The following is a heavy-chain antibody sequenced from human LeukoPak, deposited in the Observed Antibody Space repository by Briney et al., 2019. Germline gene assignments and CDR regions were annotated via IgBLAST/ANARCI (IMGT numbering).Heavy chain of an antibody. Sequence: GGSLRLSCAASGFTFDDYAMHWVRQAPGKGLEWVSGISWSSGSIGYADSVKGRFTISRDNAKNSLYLQMNSLRAEDTALYYCAKASIAAAGTYYYYGMDVWGQGTTVTVSS. CDR3: AKASIAAAGTYYYYGMDV. CDR1: GFTFDDYA. D-gene: IGHD6-13*01. V-gene: IGHV3-9*01. CDR2: ISWSSGSI. J-gene: IGHJ6*02.